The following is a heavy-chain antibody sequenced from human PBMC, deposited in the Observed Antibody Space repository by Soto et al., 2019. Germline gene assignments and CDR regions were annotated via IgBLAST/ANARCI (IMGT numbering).Heavy chain of an antibody. CDR3: ARARFTMVRIDY. D-gene: IGHD3-10*01. Sequence: PSETLSLTCTDSGDSISSSSYYWGWIRQPPGKGLEWIGSISNSGNTYYNPSLKNRVTISVDTSKNQFSLKLNSVTASDTAVFYCARARFTMVRIDYWGQGTLVTVSS. CDR2: ISNSGNT. J-gene: IGHJ4*02. V-gene: IGHV4-39*01. CDR1: GDSISSSSYY.